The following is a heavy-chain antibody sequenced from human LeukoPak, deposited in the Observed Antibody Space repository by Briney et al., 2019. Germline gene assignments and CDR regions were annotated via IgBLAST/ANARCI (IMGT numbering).Heavy chain of an antibody. Sequence: SVTVSFKASGGTFSSYAICGVRQAPGQGLEWMGGSIPIFGAANYAQKFHGRVTTKAHKSTSTAYLELRSLRSDDTAVYYCARDLEGFGRVHYFDYWGQGTLVTVSS. CDR3: ARDLEGFGRVHYFDY. CDR2: SIPIFGAA. J-gene: IGHJ4*02. V-gene: IGHV1-69*06. CDR1: GGTFSSYA. D-gene: IGHD3-3*01.